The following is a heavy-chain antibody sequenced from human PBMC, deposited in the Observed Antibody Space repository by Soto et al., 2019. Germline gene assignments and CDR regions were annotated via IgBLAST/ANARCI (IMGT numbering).Heavy chain of an antibody. CDR2: ISSNGGST. CDR1: GFTFSSYA. D-gene: IGHD6-19*01. Sequence: EVQLVESGGGLVQPGGSLRLSCAASGFTFSSYAMHWVRQAPGKGLEYVSAISSNGGSTYYANSVKGRFTISRDNSKNTLYLQMGSLRAEDMAVYYCASGGPIAVAGTLGGMNYFDYWGQGTLVTVSS. CDR3: ASGGPIAVAGTLGGMNYFDY. V-gene: IGHV3-64*01. J-gene: IGHJ4*02.